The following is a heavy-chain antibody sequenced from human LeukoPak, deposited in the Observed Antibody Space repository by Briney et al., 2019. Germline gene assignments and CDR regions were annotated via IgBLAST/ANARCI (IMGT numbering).Heavy chain of an antibody. D-gene: IGHD4-11*01. CDR1: GFTYSHYG. CDR2: IWSDGTEK. J-gene: IGHJ4*02. CDR3: AKDAQRGFDYSNSLEY. Sequence: PGGSLRLSCAASGFTYSHYGMHWVRQAPGKGLEWVAVIWSDGTEKYYGDAVKGRFTISRDNSRDTLYLQMDSLRGEDTAVYYCAKDAQRGFDYSNSLEYWGRGTLVTLSS. V-gene: IGHV3-33*06.